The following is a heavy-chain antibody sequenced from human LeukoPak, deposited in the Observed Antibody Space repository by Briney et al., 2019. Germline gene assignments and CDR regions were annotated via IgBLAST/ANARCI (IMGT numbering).Heavy chain of an antibody. CDR2: FDPEDGET. CDR3: ATPIYCTNGVCYTPRTYYGMDV. Sequence: GASVKVSCKVSGYTLTELSMHWVRQAPGKGLEWMGGFDPEDGETIYAQKFQGRVTMTEDTYTDTAYMELSSLRSEDTAVYYCATPIYCTNGVCYTPRTYYGMDVWGQGTTVTVSS. CDR1: GYTLTELS. J-gene: IGHJ6*02. D-gene: IGHD2-8*01. V-gene: IGHV1-24*01.